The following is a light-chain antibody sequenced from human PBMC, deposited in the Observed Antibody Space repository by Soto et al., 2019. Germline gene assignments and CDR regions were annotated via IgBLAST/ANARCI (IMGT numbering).Light chain of an antibody. J-gene: IGLJ2*01. Sequence: QSALTQPASVSGSPGQSITISCTGTSSDVGSYNLVSWYQQHPGKAPELMIYEVTKRPSGVSNRFSGSKSGNTASLIISGLQAEDEADYYCCSYAGSSTHVVFGGGTKLTVL. CDR2: EVT. CDR1: SSDVGSYNL. CDR3: CSYAGSSTHVV. V-gene: IGLV2-23*02.